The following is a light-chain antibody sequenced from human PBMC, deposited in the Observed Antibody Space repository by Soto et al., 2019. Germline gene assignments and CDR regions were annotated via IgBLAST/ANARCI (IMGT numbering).Light chain of an antibody. CDR2: DVS. J-gene: IGKJ1*01. CDR1: QTVERW. CDR3: QQYKDYVWT. Sequence: DIPMTQSAATLPASFGDRVTISCGASQTVERWLAWYQQKQGKAPKLLISDVSSLERGVPSRFSGSGSATEFNLTISGLQSDDFATYYCQQYKDYVWTFGQGTKVDIK. V-gene: IGKV1-5*01.